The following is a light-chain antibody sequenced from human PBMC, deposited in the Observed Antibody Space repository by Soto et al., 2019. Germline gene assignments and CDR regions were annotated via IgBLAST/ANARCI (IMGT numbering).Light chain of an antibody. CDR1: SSDVGGYNY. CDR2: EVS. CDR3: SSYTSGSTRGVV. Sequence: QSALTQPASVSGSPGQSITISCTGTSSDVGGYNYVSWYQQHPGIAPKLMIYEVSNRPSGVSNRFSGSKSGNTASLTISGLQAEDEADYYCSSYTSGSTRGVVFGGGTKLTVL. V-gene: IGLV2-14*01. J-gene: IGLJ2*01.